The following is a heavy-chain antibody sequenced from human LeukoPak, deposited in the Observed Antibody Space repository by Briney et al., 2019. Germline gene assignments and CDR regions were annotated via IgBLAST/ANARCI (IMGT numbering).Heavy chain of an antibody. CDR3: ARGRAGSGWYYAFDI. CDR1: GGSISSGGYY. V-gene: IGHV4-61*02. CDR2: IYTSGST. D-gene: IGHD6-19*01. J-gene: IGHJ3*02. Sequence: SQTLSLTCTVSGGSISSGGYYWSWIRQPAGKGLEWIGRIYTSGSTNYNPSLKSRVTISVDTSKNQFSLKLSSVTAADTAVYYCARGRAGSGWYYAFDIWGQGTMVTVSS.